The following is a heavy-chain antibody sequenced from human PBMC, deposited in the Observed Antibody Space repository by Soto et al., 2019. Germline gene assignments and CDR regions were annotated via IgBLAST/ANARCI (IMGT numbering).Heavy chain of an antibody. Sequence: ASVKVSCKASGYTFTSFYIHWVRQAPGQGLEWMGIINPDTSSTSSAQKFRGRVTLTRDTSTSTVYMELSSLRSDDTAVYYCARDTNFALTFHYYGMDVWGQGTTVTVS. D-gene: IGHD1-1*01. CDR3: ARDTNFALTFHYYGMDV. CDR2: INPDTSST. CDR1: GYTFTSFY. J-gene: IGHJ6*02. V-gene: IGHV1-46*01.